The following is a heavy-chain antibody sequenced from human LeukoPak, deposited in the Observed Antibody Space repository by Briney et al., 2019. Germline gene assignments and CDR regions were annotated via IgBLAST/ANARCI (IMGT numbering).Heavy chain of an antibody. J-gene: IGHJ5*02. Sequence: SQTLSLTCAISGDSVSTNSAAWNWIRQSPSRGLEWLGRTYYRSQWYNEYAESVKSRIIINSDTSKNQFSLQLNSVTPEDTAVYFCARAQLGIVWFDPWGQGTLVTVSS. V-gene: IGHV6-1*01. D-gene: IGHD7-27*01. CDR2: TYYRSQWYN. CDR3: ARAQLGIVWFDP. CDR1: GDSVSTNSAA.